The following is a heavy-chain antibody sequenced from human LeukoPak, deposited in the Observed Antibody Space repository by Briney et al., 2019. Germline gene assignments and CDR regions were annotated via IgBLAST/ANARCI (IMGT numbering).Heavy chain of an antibody. CDR1: GYTFTGYY. D-gene: IGHD3-16*02. CDR2: INPNSGGT. Sequence: GASVKVSCKASGYTFTGYYMHWVRQAPGQGLEWMGWINPNSGGTNYAQKLQGRVTMTRDTSISTAYMELSRLRSDDTAVYYCARGDYVWGSYLPTYYFDYWGQGTLVTVSS. V-gene: IGHV1-2*02. CDR3: ARGDYVWGSYLPTYYFDY. J-gene: IGHJ4*02.